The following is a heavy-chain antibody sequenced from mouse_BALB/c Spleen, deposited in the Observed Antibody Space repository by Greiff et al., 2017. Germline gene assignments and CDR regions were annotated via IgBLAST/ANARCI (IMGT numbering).Heavy chain of an antibody. D-gene: IGHD1-1*01. J-gene: IGHJ2*01. CDR1: GYSITSGYS. Sequence: EVKLMESGPDLVKPSQSLSLTCTVTGYSITSGYSWHWIRQVPGNKLEWMGYIHYRGSTNYNPSLKRRISITRDTSKNQFFLQFNSVTTEDTATYYGARGGYGSSYPYYFDYWGQGTTLTVSS. CDR3: ARGGYGSSYPYYFDY. V-gene: IGHV3-1*02. CDR2: IHYRGST.